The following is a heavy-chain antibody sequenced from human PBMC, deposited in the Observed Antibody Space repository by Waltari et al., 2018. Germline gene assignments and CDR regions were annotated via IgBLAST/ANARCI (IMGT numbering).Heavy chain of an antibody. CDR1: GGSFSGYY. J-gene: IGHJ6*02. Sequence: QVQLQQWGAGLLKPSETLSLTCAVYGGSFSGYYWSWLRQPPGKGLEWIGEINHSGSTNYNPSLKGRVTISVDTSKNQFSLKLSSVTAADTAVYYCARVTGYCSSTSCYAYYYDYGMDVWGQGTTVTVSS. CDR2: INHSGST. D-gene: IGHD2-2*01. V-gene: IGHV4-34*01. CDR3: ARVTGYCSSTSCYAYYYDYGMDV.